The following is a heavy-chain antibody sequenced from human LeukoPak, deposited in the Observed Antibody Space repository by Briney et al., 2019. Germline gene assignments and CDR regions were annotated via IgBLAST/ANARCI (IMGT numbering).Heavy chain of an antibody. CDR2: ISGGGGST. J-gene: IGHJ5*02. CDR1: EFTFSNYA. Sequence: GGSLRLSCAASEFTFSNYAMNWVPQAPGRGLDWSSGISGGGGSTYYADSVKGRFTISRDNSKNTLYLQMDSLRAEDTALYYCAKGSGINHYHWIDPWGQGTLVTVSS. V-gene: IGHV3-23*01. D-gene: IGHD1-14*01. CDR3: AKGSGINHYHWIDP.